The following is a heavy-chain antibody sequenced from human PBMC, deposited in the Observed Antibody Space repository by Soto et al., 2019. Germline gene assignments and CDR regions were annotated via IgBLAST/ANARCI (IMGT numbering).Heavy chain of an antibody. Sequence: ASVKVSCKASGYTFTSYGISWVRQAPGQGLEWMGWISAYNGNTNYAQKLQGRVTMTTDTSTSTAYMELRSLRSDDTAVYYCARDMDFDYGDYDQSGRGAFDIWGQGTMVTVSS. J-gene: IGHJ3*02. D-gene: IGHD4-17*01. CDR2: ISAYNGNT. CDR1: GYTFTSYG. V-gene: IGHV1-18*01. CDR3: ARDMDFDYGDYDQSGRGAFDI.